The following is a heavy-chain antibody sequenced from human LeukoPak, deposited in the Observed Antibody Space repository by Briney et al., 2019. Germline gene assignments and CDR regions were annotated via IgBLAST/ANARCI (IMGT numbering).Heavy chain of an antibody. V-gene: IGHV3-23*01. CDR1: GFTFRSYG. D-gene: IGHD3-16*01. Sequence: GGSLRLSCAASGFTFRSYGMSWVRQAPGKGLEWVSSLSGSGSSTYYADSVKGRFTISRDNSKNTLFLHMNSLRAEDTAVYYCAKALGGYDFDYWGQGTLVTVSS. CDR2: LSGSGSST. J-gene: IGHJ4*02. CDR3: AKALGGYDFDY.